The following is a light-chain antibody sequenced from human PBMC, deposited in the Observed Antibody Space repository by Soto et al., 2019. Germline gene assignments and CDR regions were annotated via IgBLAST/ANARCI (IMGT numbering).Light chain of an antibody. Sequence: QSVLTQPPSVSAAPGQKVTISCSGSSSNIGNNYVSWYQQLPGTAPKLLIYENNKRPSGIPDRFSGSKSGTSATLGITGLQTGDEADYYCGTWDSSLSAGVFGTVTK. CDR3: GTWDSSLSAGV. V-gene: IGLV1-51*02. CDR2: ENN. J-gene: IGLJ1*01. CDR1: SSNIGNNY.